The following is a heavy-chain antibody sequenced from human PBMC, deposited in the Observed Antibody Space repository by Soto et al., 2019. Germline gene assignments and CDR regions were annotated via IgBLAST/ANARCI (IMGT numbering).Heavy chain of an antibody. D-gene: IGHD6-19*01. CDR2: ISGSGGST. CDR1: GFTFGSYV. V-gene: IGHV3-23*01. CDR3: AKSNLRAYSSGYFDY. J-gene: IGHJ4*02. Sequence: EVQLLESGGGLVQPGGSLRLSCAASGFTFGSYVMNWVRQAPGKGLEWVSAISGSGGSTYYADSVKGRFTISRDNSKNTLYLQMNSLRAEDTAVYYCAKSNLRAYSSGYFDYWGQGTLVTVSS.